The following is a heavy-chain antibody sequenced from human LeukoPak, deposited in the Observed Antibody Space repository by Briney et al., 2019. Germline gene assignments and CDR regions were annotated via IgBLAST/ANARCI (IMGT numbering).Heavy chain of an antibody. V-gene: IGHV4-38-2*01. CDR3: ASLTIFGVVGGFDY. J-gene: IGHJ4*02. Sequence: PSDPLSLTYAVSGYYISSGYYWGWIRQPPGKGLEWTGSIYHSGSTYYNPSLKSRVTISVDTYKNQFSLKLSSVTAADTAVYYCASLTIFGVVGGFDYWGQGTLVTVSS. CDR2: IYHSGST. CDR1: GYYISSGYY. D-gene: IGHD3-3*01.